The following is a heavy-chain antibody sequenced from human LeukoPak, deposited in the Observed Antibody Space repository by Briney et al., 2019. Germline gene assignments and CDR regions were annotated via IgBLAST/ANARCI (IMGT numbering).Heavy chain of an antibody. CDR3: ARGPYDFWSGYYEFVFDY. CDR2: IKQDGSEK. Sequence: GGSLRLSCAASGFTFSSYRMSWVRQAPGKGLEWVANIKQDGSEKYYVDSVKGRFTISRDNAKNSLYLQMNSLRAEDTAVYYCARGPYDFWSGYYEFVFDYWGQGTLVTVSS. D-gene: IGHD3-3*01. V-gene: IGHV3-7*04. J-gene: IGHJ4*02. CDR1: GFTFSSYR.